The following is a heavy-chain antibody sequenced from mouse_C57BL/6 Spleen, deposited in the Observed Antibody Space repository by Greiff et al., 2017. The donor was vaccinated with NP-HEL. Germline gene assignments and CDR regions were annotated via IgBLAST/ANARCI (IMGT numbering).Heavy chain of an antibody. Sequence: EVKLMESGGDLVKPGGSLKLSCAASGFTFSSYGMSWVRQTPDKRLEWVATISSGGSYTYYPDSVKGRFTISRDNAKNTLYLQMSSLKSEDTAMYYCARQGTTVDAMDYWGQGTSVTVSS. CDR1: GFTFSSYG. CDR3: ARQGTTVDAMDY. J-gene: IGHJ4*01. V-gene: IGHV5-6*01. D-gene: IGHD1-1*01. CDR2: ISSGGSYT.